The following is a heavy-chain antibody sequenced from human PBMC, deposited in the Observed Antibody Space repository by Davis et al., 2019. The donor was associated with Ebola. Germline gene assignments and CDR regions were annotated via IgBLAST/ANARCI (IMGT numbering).Heavy chain of an antibody. V-gene: IGHV4-34*01. CDR3: ASSSGWVLDY. CDR2: INHSGST. D-gene: IGHD6-19*01. CDR1: GGSFSGYY. J-gene: IGHJ4*02. Sequence: PSETLSLTCAVYGGSFSGYYWSWIRQPPGKGLEWIGEINHSGSTNYNPSLKSRVTISVDTSKNQFSLKLSSVTAADTAVYYCASSSGWVLDYWGQGTLVTVSS.